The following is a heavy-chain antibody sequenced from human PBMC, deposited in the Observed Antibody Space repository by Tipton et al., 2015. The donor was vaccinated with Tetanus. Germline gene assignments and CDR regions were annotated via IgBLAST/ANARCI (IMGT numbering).Heavy chain of an antibody. D-gene: IGHD3-3*01. Sequence: SLRLSCAASGFTFSTHGMHWVRQAPGKGLEWVALVWYDGTRKYYTESVEGRLTISRDNSKNTLYLQMDSLRVEDTATYFCARGRFVEWLGPLDCRGQGTLVTVSS. CDR3: ARGRFVEWLGPLDC. V-gene: IGHV3-33*01. CDR1: GFTFSTHG. CDR2: VWYDGTRK. J-gene: IGHJ4*02.